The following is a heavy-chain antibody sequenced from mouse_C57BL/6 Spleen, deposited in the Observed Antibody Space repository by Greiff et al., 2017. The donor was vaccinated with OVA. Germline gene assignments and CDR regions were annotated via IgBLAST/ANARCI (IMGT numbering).Heavy chain of an antibody. CDR3: ARSDYYGSSYPDYYAMDY. CDR2: IYPRDGST. Sequence: VQLQQSDAELVKPGASVKISCKVSGYTFTDHTIHWMKQRPEQGLEWIGYIYPRDGSTKYNEKFKGKATLTADKSSSTAYMQLNSLTSEDSAVYFCARSDYYGSSYPDYYAMDYWGQGTSVTVSS. D-gene: IGHD1-1*01. J-gene: IGHJ4*01. V-gene: IGHV1-78*01. CDR1: GYTFTDHT.